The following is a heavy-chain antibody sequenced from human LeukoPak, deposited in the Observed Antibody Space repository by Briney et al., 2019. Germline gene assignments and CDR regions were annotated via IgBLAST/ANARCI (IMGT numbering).Heavy chain of an antibody. V-gene: IGHV3-7*01. J-gene: IGHJ4*02. CDR2: IKQDGSEK. CDR1: GFTFTSYA. CDR3: AREGLDY. Sequence: GGSLRLSCVASGFTFTSYAMSWVRQAPGKGLEWVANIKQDGSEKYYVDSVKGRFTISRDNAKNSLYLQMNSLRAEDTAVYYCAREGLDYWGQGTLVTVSS.